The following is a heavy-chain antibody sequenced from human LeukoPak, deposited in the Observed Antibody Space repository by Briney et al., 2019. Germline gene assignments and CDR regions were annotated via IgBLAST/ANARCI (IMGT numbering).Heavy chain of an antibody. Sequence: GGSLRLSCAASGFSFSIYFMNWVRQAPGKGLEWVSSISRTSEYIHYADSARGRFAISRDNAKNSVYLQMNSLRAEDTAVYFCAGGGDFDYWGQGILVTVSA. CDR2: ISRTSEYI. CDR1: GFSFSIYF. J-gene: IGHJ4*02. D-gene: IGHD3-16*01. CDR3: AGGGDFDY. V-gene: IGHV3-21*01.